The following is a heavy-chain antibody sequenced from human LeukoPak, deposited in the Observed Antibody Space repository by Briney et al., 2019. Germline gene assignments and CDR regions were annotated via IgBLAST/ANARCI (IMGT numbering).Heavy chain of an antibody. CDR2: ISGGGGGT. CDR3: AKGTRSGSYYPFDS. CDR1: GFTFSTYA. D-gene: IGHD3-10*01. J-gene: IGHJ4*02. Sequence: RGSLRLSCAASGFTFSTYAMNWVRQAPGKGLEWVSAISGGGGGTYYADSVKGRFTISRDNSMNTLFLQMNSLRAEDTAVYYCAKGTRSGSYYPFDSWGQGTLVTVSS. V-gene: IGHV3-23*01.